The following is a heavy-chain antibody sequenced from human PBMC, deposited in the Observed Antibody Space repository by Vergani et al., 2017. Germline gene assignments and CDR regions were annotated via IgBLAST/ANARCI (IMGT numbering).Heavy chain of an antibody. V-gene: IGHV3-30*02. CDR2: IRYDGSNK. J-gene: IGHJ6*02. CDR1: VFTFSSYG. Sequence: QVQLVESGGGVVQPGGSLRLSCAASVFTFSSYGMHWVRQAPGKGLEWVAFIRYDGSNKYYEDSVKGRFTISRDNSKNTLYLQMNSLRAEDTAVYYCAKLATLRLQYGMDVWGQGTTVTVSS. D-gene: IGHD2-15*01. CDR3: AKLATLRLQYGMDV.